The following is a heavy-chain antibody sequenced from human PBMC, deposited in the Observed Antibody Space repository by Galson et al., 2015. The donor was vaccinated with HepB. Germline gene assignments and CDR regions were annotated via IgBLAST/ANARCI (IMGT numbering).Heavy chain of an antibody. D-gene: IGHD2-15*01. CDR1: GFTFSSYS. CDR3: ARDGLGMVVAADAFDI. J-gene: IGHJ3*02. CDR2: ISSSSSYI. Sequence: SLRLSCAASGFTFSSYSMNWVRQAPGKGLEWVSSISSSSSYIYYADSVKGRFTISRDNAKNSLYLQMNSLRAEDTAVYYCARDGLGMVVAADAFDIWGQGTMVTVSS. V-gene: IGHV3-21*01.